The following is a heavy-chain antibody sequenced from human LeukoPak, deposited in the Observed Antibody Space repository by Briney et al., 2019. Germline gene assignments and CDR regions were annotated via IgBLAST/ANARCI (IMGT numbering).Heavy chain of an antibody. V-gene: IGHV3-11*01. CDR1: GFTFSDYY. CDR3: ATKGSGWPYYFDY. Sequence: GGSLRLSCAASGFTFSDYYMSWIRQAPGKGLEWVSYISSCGSTIYYADSVKGRFTISRDNAKNSLYLQMNSLRAEDTAVYYCATKGSGWPYYFDYWGQGTLVTVSS. D-gene: IGHD6-19*01. CDR2: ISSCGSTI. J-gene: IGHJ4*02.